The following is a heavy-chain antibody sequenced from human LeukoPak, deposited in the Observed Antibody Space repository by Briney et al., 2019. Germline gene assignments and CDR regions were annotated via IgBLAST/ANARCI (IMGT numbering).Heavy chain of an antibody. CDR1: GFTVSSNY. Sequence: GGSPRLSCAASGFTVSSNYMTWVRQAPGKGLEWLSVIYSDGSTYYADSVKGRFTISRDNSKNTLYLQMNSLRAEDTAVYYCARIPIVLITSGGYWGQGTLVTVSS. J-gene: IGHJ4*02. D-gene: IGHD3-22*01. CDR3: ARIPIVLITSGGY. V-gene: IGHV3-53*01. CDR2: IYSDGST.